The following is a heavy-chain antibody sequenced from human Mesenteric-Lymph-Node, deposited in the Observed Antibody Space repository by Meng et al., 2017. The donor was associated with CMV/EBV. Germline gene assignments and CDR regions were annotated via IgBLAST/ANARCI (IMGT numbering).Heavy chain of an antibody. CDR1: GYSFSSYE. V-gene: IGHV3-48*03. D-gene: IGHD2-8*01. Sequence: GGSLRLSCVASGYSFSSYEMNWVRQAPGKGLEWVSYISTSGTTTYYTDSVKGRFTIFRDNAKNSLYLQMNSLRAEDTAVYYCARDRYCHNGVCFAPNTYYFGMGVWGQGTTVTVSS. CDR3: ARDRYCHNGVCFAPNTYYFGMGV. J-gene: IGHJ6*02. CDR2: ISTSGTTT.